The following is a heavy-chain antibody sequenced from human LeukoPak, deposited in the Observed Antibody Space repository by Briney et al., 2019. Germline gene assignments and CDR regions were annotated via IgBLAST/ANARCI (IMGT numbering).Heavy chain of an antibody. D-gene: IGHD4-11*01. Sequence: GGSLRLSCAASGFTFSSNYMSWVRQAPGKGLEWVSVIYSGGSTYYADSVKGRFTISRDNSKNTLYLQMNSLRAEDTAVYYCARGATVTANWFDPWGQGTLVTVSS. CDR3: ARGATVTANWFDP. V-gene: IGHV3-53*01. CDR2: IYSGGST. CDR1: GFTFSSNY. J-gene: IGHJ5*02.